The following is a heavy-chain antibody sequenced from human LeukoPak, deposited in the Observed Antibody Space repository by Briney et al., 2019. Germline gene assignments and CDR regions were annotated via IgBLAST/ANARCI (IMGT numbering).Heavy chain of an antibody. CDR1: GYTFTSYY. V-gene: IGHV1-46*01. J-gene: IGHJ4*02. D-gene: IGHD2-15*01. CDR2: INPSGGST. Sequence: ASVKVSCKASGYTFTSYYMHWVRQAPGQGLEWMGIINPSGGSTSYAQKFQGRVTMTRDTSTSTVYMELSSLRSEDTAVYYRARDFAGRALDYWGQGTLVTVSS. CDR3: ARDFAGRALDY.